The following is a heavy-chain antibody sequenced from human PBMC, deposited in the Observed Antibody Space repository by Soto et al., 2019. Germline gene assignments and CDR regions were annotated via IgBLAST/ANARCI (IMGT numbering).Heavy chain of an antibody. CDR1: GGSINNNKYY. J-gene: IGHJ4*02. CDR3: ARGRRRLWCGESRFDY. V-gene: IGHV4-39*07. Sequence: PSETLSLTCTVSGGSINNNKYYWVWIRQPPGKGLECIGSIYYGGTTNYNPSLKSRVTISVDTSKNQFSLKLSSVTAADTAVYYCARGRRRLWCGESRFDYWGQGTLLTVSS. CDR2: IYYGGTT. D-gene: IGHD3-10*01.